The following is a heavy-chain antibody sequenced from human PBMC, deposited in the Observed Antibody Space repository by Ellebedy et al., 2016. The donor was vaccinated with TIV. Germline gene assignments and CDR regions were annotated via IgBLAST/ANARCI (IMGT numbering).Heavy chain of an antibody. CDR3: AKSEGASTRFIDY. Sequence: GESLKISCAASEFTFSSYAMGWARHAPGKGLEWVSSILGDSSTTYYADSLKGRFTISRDNSKNTLYLQMNILRAEDTAVYYCAKSEGASTRFIDYWGQGTPVTVSS. CDR1: EFTFSSYA. D-gene: IGHD1-26*01. J-gene: IGHJ4*02. V-gene: IGHV3-23*01. CDR2: ILGDSSTT.